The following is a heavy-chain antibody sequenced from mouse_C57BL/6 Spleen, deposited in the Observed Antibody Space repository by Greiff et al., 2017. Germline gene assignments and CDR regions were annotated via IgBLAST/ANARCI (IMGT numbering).Heavy chain of an antibody. D-gene: IGHD1-1*01. CDR1: GYTFTDYE. V-gene: IGHV1-15*01. CDR3: TRIGFYYYGSSSLAY. J-gene: IGHJ3*01. CDR2: IDPETGGT. Sequence: QVQLQQSGAELVRPGASVTLSCKASGYTFTDYEMHWVKQTPVHGLEWIGAIDPETGGTAYNQKFKGKAILTADKSSSTAYMELRSLTSEDSAVYYCTRIGFYYYGSSSLAYWGQGTLVTFAA.